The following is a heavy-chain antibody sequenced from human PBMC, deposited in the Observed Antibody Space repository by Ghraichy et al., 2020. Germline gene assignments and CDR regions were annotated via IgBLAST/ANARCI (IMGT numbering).Heavy chain of an antibody. CDR2: ISAYNGNT. V-gene: IGHV1-18*01. CDR3: ARDPTITIFGMVIKRWFNP. J-gene: IGHJ5*02. Sequence: ASVKVSCKASGYTFTSYGISWVRQAPGQGLEWMGWISAYNGNTNYAQKPQGRVTMTTDTSTSTAYMELRSLRSDDTAVYYCARDPTITIFGMVIKRWFNPCGQGTLVTVSS. D-gene: IGHD3-3*01. CDR1: GYTFTSYG.